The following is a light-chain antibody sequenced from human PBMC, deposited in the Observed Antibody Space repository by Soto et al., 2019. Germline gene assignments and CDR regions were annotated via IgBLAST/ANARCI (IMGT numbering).Light chain of an antibody. Sequence: QLVLTQSPSASASLGASVKLTCTLSSGHSSYAVAWHQQQPEKGPRYLMKLNNDGSHAKGDGIPDRFSGSSSGAERYLTISSLQSEDEADYYCQTWGTGIPVFGGGTQLTVL. V-gene: IGLV4-69*01. J-gene: IGLJ7*01. CDR2: LNNDGSH. CDR3: QTWGTGIPV. CDR1: SGHSSYA.